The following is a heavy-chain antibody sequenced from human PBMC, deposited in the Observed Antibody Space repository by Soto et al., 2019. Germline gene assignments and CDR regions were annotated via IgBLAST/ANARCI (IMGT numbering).Heavy chain of an antibody. Sequence: GGSLRLSCAASGFTFSSYAMSWVRQAPGKGLEWVSAISGSGGSTYYADSVKGRFTISRDNSKNTLYLQMNSLRAEDTAVYYCANALPLRVDSSGYYTVYWGQGTLVTVSS. J-gene: IGHJ4*02. V-gene: IGHV3-23*01. CDR3: ANALPLRVDSSGYYTVY. CDR2: ISGSGGST. CDR1: GFTFSSYA. D-gene: IGHD3-22*01.